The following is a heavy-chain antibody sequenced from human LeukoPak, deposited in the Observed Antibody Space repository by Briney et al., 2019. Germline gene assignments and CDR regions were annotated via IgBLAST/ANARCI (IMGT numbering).Heavy chain of an antibody. CDR2: IYYSGST. V-gene: IGHV4-59*01. CDR3: AKDLFFNMVRGAIFDY. D-gene: IGHD3-10*01. Sequence: SETLSLTCTVSGGSISSYYWSWIRQPPGKGLEWIGYIYYSGSTNYNPSLKSRVTISVDTSKNQFSLKLSSVTAADTAVYYCAKDLFFNMVRGAIFDYWGQGTLVTVSS. CDR1: GGSISSYY. J-gene: IGHJ4*02.